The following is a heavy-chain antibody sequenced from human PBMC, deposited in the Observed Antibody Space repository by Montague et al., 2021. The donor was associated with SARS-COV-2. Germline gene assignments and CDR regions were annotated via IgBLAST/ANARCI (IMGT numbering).Heavy chain of an antibody. V-gene: IGHV4-34*01. D-gene: IGHD3-22*01. J-gene: IGHJ5*02. CDR2: INHSGST. Sequence: SETLYLTCDVYGGSVSDYYWSWIRQPPGKGLEWIGEINHSGSTNYNPSLKSRVTTSVDTSKNQFSLKLTSVTAADTAVYYCARGPRITMIVVVITDIWFDPWGQGTLVTVSS. CDR1: GGSVSDYY. CDR3: ARGPRITMIVVVITDIWFDP.